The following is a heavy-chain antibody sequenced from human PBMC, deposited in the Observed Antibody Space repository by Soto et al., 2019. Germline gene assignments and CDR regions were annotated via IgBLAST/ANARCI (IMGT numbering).Heavy chain of an antibody. Sequence: EVQLFESGGGLVQTGGSLRLSCAASGFTFSNYAMNWVRQAPGKGLEWVSTISGSGGSPYYAYSVKGRFTISRDNSKNTLYLQMNSLRAGDSAIYYCAKEGTSGLYYFDYWGQGTLVTVSS. V-gene: IGHV3-23*01. D-gene: IGHD6-19*01. CDR3: AKEGTSGLYYFDY. CDR2: ISGSGGSP. CDR1: GFTFSNYA. J-gene: IGHJ4*02.